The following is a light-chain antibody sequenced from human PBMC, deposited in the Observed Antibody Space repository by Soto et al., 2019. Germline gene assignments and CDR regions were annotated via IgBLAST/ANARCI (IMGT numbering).Light chain of an antibody. J-gene: IGKJ1*01. CDR1: QSVGSNH. CDR3: QQYVVSPWT. CDR2: RAS. Sequence: ENVLTQSPDTLSLSPGERATLSCRASQSVGSNHLAWYQQKPGQPPRLLIVRASVRSTGIPDRVSGSGSGTDVTLTIFRLGPEDSGSYYCQQYVVSPWTCGQGTEMEIK. V-gene: IGKV3-20*01.